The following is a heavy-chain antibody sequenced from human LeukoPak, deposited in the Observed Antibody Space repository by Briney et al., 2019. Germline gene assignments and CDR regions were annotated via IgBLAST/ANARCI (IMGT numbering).Heavy chain of an antibody. J-gene: IGHJ4*02. CDR3: ARETRGAAIDY. CDR1: GGSISSGGYY. Sequence: SQTLSLTCTVSGGSISSGGYYWSWIRQHPGKGLEWIGYIYYSGSTYYNPSLKSRVTISVDTSKNQFSLKLSSVTAADTAVYYCARETRGAAIDYWGQGTLVTVSS. CDR2: IYYSGST. V-gene: IGHV4-31*03. D-gene: IGHD1-1*01.